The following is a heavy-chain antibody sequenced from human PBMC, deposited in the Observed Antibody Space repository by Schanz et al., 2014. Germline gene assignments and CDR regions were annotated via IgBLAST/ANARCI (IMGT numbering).Heavy chain of an antibody. CDR3: ARDTAQSCIGPSCFEYFQH. CDR2: MSWNAGSL. V-gene: IGHV3-9*01. D-gene: IGHD2-2*01. J-gene: IGHJ1*01. CDR1: GFRFDDYA. Sequence: EVQLEVSGGGLVQPGGSLRLSCVVSGFRFDDYAMHWVRQAPGKGLEWVSGMSWNAGSLGYGDSVKGRFTISRDNAKNSLYLQMNSLRAEDTALYYCARDTAQSCIGPSCFEYFQHWGQGALVTVSS.